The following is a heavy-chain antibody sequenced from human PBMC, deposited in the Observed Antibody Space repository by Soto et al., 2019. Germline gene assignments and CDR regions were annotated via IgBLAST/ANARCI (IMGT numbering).Heavy chain of an antibody. J-gene: IGHJ4*02. D-gene: IGHD3-10*01. CDR2: IYHSGST. Sequence: SETLSLTCTVSGGSISSSSYYWGWIRQPPGKGLEWIGHIYHSGSTYYNPSLKSRVTMSVDTSENQFSLKLSSVTAVDTAVYYCARRMLNYYALDSWGQGTLVTVSS. V-gene: IGHV4-61*05. CDR1: GGSISSSSYY. CDR3: ARRMLNYYALDS.